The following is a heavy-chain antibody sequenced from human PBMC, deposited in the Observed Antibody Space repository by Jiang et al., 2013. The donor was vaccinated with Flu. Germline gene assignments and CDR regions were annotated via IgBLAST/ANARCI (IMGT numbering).Heavy chain of an antibody. V-gene: IGHV1-18*04. CDR3: ARDRGSTRWLEPIDY. Sequence: KPGASVKVSCTASGYTFTSYGISWVRQAPGQGLEWMAWISAYNGDTKYAQKFQGRVTMTTDTPTSTAYMELRSLISDDTAVYYCARDRGSTRWLEPIDYWGQGTLVTVSS. J-gene: IGHJ4*02. D-gene: IGHD2-2*01. CDR1: GYTFTSYG. CDR2: ISAYNGDT.